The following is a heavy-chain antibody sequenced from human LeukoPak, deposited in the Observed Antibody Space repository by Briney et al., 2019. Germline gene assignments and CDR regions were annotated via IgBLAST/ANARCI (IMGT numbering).Heavy chain of an antibody. V-gene: IGHV4-61*02. Sequence: SETLSLTCTVSGVSMSIGTYYGSWIRQPAGKGLEWIGRMYTTVSSSYNPSLKSRVSISLATSINQFYLKLTSVTAADTAVYYCARARYYGEREIACWGQGTLVTVSS. CDR3: ARARYYGEREIAC. CDR1: GVSMSIGTYY. J-gene: IGHJ4*02. CDR2: MYTTVSS. D-gene: IGHD3-3*01.